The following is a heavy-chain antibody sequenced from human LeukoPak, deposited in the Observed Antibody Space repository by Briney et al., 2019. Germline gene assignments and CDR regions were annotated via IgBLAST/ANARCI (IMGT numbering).Heavy chain of an antibody. D-gene: IGHD3-10*01. V-gene: IGHV3-20*01. CDR2: INWNGGST. J-gene: IGHJ4*02. Sequence: PGGSLRLSCAASGFTFDDYGMSWVRHAPGKGLEWVSGINWNGGSTGYADSVKGRFTISRDNAKNSLYLQMNSLRAEDTALYHCARVMSVVRGVIRYYFDYWGQGTLVTVSS. CDR1: GFTFDDYG. CDR3: ARVMSVVRGVIRYYFDY.